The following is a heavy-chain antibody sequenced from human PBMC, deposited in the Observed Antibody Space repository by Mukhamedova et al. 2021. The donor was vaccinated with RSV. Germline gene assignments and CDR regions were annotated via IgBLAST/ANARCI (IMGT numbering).Heavy chain of an antibody. CDR2: ISYDGSNK. D-gene: IGHD5-18*01. CDR1: FTFSSYG. CDR3: AKAPGIHLWFGVD. J-gene: IGHJ4*01. V-gene: IGHV3-30*18. Sequence: FTFSSYGMHWVRQAPGKGLEWVAVISYDGSNKYYADSVKGRFTISRDNSKNTLYLQMNSLRAEDTAVYYCAKAPGIHLWFGVD.